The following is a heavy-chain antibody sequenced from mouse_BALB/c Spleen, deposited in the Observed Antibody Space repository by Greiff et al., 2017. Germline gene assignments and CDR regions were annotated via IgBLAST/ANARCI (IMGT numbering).Heavy chain of an antibody. CDR1: GDSITSGY. CDR2: ISYSGST. V-gene: IGHV3-8*02. J-gene: IGHJ1*01. Sequence: EVQLQESGPSLVKPSQTLSLTCSVTGDSITSGYWNWIRKFPGNKLEYMGYISYSGSTYYNPSLKSRISITRDTSKNQYYLQLNSVTTEDTATYYCARLFTTIVGWYFDVWGAGTTVTVSS. CDR3: ARLFTTIVGWYFDV. D-gene: IGHD1-1*01.